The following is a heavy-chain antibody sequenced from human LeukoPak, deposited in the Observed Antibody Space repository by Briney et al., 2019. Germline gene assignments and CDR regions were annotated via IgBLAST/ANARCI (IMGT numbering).Heavy chain of an antibody. D-gene: IGHD2-2*01. V-gene: IGHV4-4*07. CDR3: ASVPAAQDAFDI. J-gene: IGHJ3*02. Sequence: PSETLSLTCTVSGGSISSYYWSWIRQPAGKGLEWIGRIYISGSTNYKSSLKSRVTISVDTSKNQFSLKLSSVTAADTAVYYCASVPAAQDAFDIWGQGTMVTVSS. CDR2: IYISGST. CDR1: GGSISSYY.